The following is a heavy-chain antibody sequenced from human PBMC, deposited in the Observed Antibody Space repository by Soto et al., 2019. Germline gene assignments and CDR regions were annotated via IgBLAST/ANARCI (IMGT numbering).Heavy chain of an antibody. D-gene: IGHD7-27*01. V-gene: IGHV3-23*01. CDR1: GFPFTSYG. Sequence: EVQLLESGGGLVQPGGSLRLSCAASGFPFTSYGVSWVRPAPGKGLEWVSTINTNGNRHYADSVKGRFTISRDSSESMLYLDMNNLRAEDTALYYCPRKLGVGHYPFRHWGQGTLVTVSS. CDR3: PRKLGVGHYPFRH. J-gene: IGHJ4*02. CDR2: INTNGNR.